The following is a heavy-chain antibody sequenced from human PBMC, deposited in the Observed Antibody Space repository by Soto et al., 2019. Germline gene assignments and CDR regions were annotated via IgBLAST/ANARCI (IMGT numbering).Heavy chain of an antibody. CDR2: IYWDDDK. CDR3: AHCGGYCSSTSCSDAFDI. CDR1: GFSLSTSGVG. D-gene: IGHD2-2*03. Sequence: SGPTLVNPTQTLTLTCTFSGFSLSTSGVGVGWIRQPPGKALEWLALIYWDDDKRYSPSLKSRLTITKDTSKNQVVLTMTNMDPVDTATYYCAHCGGYCSSTSCSDAFDIWGQGTMVTVSS. J-gene: IGHJ3*02. V-gene: IGHV2-5*02.